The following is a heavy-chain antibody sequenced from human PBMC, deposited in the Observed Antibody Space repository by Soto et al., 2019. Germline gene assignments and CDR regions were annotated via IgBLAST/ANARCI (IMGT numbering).Heavy chain of an antibody. CDR2: IYWDDDK. CDR3: AHRVLRTVFGLVTTTAIYFDF. D-gene: IGHD3-3*01. V-gene: IGHV2-5*02. CDR1: GFSLTTSGVG. J-gene: IGHJ4*02. Sequence: QITLNESGPTVVRPTETLTLTCRFSGFSLTTSGVGVGWIRQSPGKAPEWLALIYWDDDKRYSAYLKSRLTITMDTSKNQVVLTVSDLDPTDTATYYCAHRVLRTVFGLVTTTAIYFDFWGQGTPVAVSS.